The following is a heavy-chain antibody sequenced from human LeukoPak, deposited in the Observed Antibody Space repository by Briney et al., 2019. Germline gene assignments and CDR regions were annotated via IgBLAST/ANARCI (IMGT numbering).Heavy chain of an antibody. Sequence: SETLSLTCTVSGGSISSSSYYWGWIRQPPGKGLEWIGSIYYSGSTYYNPSLKSRVTISVDTSKNQFSLKLSSVTAADTAVYYCATQVPMRRKYYYYYYGMDVWGQGTTVTVSS. CDR2: IYYSGST. V-gene: IGHV4-39*01. CDR3: ATQVPMRRKYYYYYYGMDV. CDR1: GGSISSSSYY. D-gene: IGHD2-2*01. J-gene: IGHJ6*02.